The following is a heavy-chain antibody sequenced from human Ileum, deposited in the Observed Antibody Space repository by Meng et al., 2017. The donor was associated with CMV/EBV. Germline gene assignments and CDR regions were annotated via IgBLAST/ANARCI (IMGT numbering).Heavy chain of an antibody. CDR1: GFSFSKTA. V-gene: IGHV3-30*04. CDR2: ISKDGTIE. J-gene: IGHJ4*02. CDR3: ARDTFGSFDY. Sequence: LSGAASGFSFSKTAMHWVRQAPGKGLEWVAVISKDGTIEHYADSVKGRFTISRDNSKNTLYLQMNSLRAEDTAVFYCARDTFGSFDYWGQGTLVTVSS. D-gene: IGHD3-3*01.